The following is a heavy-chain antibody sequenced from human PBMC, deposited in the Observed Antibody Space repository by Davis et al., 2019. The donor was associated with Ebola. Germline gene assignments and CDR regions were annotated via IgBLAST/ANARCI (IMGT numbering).Heavy chain of an antibody. V-gene: IGHV6-1*01. J-gene: IGHJ6*02. Sequence: PSETLSLTCDISGDSVLGKYGAWNWIMQSPSRGLEWPGRTYYTSKWYYDYAVSVKSRITINPDTSKNQFTLQLNSVTPEDTALYYCARGWLRGGMDVWGEGTTVTV. CDR2: TYYTSKWYY. CDR1: GDSVLGKYGA. D-gene: IGHD5-18*01. CDR3: ARGWLRGGMDV.